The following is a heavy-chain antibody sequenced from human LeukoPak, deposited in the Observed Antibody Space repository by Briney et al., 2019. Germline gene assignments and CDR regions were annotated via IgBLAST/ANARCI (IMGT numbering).Heavy chain of an antibody. CDR1: GFSLSTSGMC. D-gene: IGHD3-10*01. CDR2: IDWDDDK. J-gene: IGHJ4*02. CDR3: ARIRVVRGVISFDY. Sequence: SGPTLVNPTQTLTLTCTFSGFSLSTSGMCVSWIRQPPGKALEWLACIDWDDDKYYSTSLKTRLTISKDTSKNQVVLTMTNMDPVDTATYYCARIRVVRGVISFDYWGQGTLVTVSS. V-gene: IGHV2-70*11.